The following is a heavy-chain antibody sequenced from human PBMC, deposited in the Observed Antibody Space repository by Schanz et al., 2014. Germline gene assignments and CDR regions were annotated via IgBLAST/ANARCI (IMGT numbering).Heavy chain of an antibody. J-gene: IGHJ3*02. CDR3: ARKMKLGVYGGKGHDSLDI. CDR2: ISASGGTT. V-gene: IGHV3-23*04. CDR1: GFTFSAYA. D-gene: IGHD4-17*01. Sequence: EVQLVESGGGLVQPGGFLRLSCAASGFTFSAYAMTWVRQIPGKGLEWVSAISASGGTTYYADSVKGRFTISRDNAKNTLYLQMNTLRAEDTAVYYCARKMKLGVYGGKGHDSLDIWGQGTMVTVSS.